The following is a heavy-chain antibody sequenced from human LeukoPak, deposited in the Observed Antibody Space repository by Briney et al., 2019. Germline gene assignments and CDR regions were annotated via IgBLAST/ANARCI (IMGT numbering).Heavy chain of an antibody. D-gene: IGHD3-16*02. V-gene: IGHV3-23*01. CDR1: GFTFSSYA. Sequence: GGSLRLSCAASGFTFSSYAMRWVRQAPGKGLEWVSTISGSAFSTYYADSVTGRFTISRDNSKNTLYLQMNSLRAEDTALYYCARIRLGELSFESEFDYWGQGTLVTVSS. J-gene: IGHJ4*02. CDR3: ARIRLGELSFESEFDY. CDR2: ISGSAFST.